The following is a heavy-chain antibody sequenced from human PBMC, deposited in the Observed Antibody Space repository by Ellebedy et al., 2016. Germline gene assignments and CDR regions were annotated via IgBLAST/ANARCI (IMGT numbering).Heavy chain of an antibody. CDR2: INHSGST. V-gene: IGHV4-34*01. CDR3: ARWGGWNYDYFDY. D-gene: IGHD1-7*01. CDR1: GGSFSGYY. J-gene: IGHJ4*02. Sequence: SETLTLTCAVYGGSFSGYYWSCIRQPPGKGLEWIGEINHSGSTNYNPSLKSRVTISVDTSKNQFSLKLSSVTAADTAVYYCARWGGWNYDYFDYWGQGTLVTVSS.